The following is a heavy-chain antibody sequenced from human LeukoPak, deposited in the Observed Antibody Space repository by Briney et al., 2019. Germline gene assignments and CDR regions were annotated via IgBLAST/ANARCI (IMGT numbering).Heavy chain of an antibody. CDR2: INHSGST. V-gene: IGHV4-34*01. D-gene: IGHD5-12*01. CDR3: ARGSNPPLYSGYDPSLDY. J-gene: IGHJ4*02. Sequence: SETLSLTCAVYGGSFSGYYWSWIRQPPGKGLEWIGEINHSGSTNYNPSLKSRVTISVGTSKNQFSLKLSSVTAADTAVYYCARGSNPPLYSGYDPSLDYWGQGTLVTVSS. CDR1: GGSFSGYY.